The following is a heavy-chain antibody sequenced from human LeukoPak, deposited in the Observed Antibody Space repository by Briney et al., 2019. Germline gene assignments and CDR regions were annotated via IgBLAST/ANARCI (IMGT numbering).Heavy chain of an antibody. CDR1: GDSVSTNTAA. CDR2: TYYRSKWNN. V-gene: IGHV6-1*01. CDR3: ARGSQWSFDS. D-gene: IGHD6-19*01. Sequence: SQTLSLTCAISGDSVSTNTAAWNWIRQSPSRGLEWLGRTYYRSKWNNDYAVSVKSLITVNPDTSKNQFSLQLSSVTPEDTAVYYCARGSQWSFDSWGLGTLVTVSS. J-gene: IGHJ4*02.